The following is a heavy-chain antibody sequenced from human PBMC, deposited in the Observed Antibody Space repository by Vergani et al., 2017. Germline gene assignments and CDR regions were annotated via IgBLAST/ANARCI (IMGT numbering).Heavy chain of an antibody. CDR2: IRYDGSNK. Sequence: QVQLVESGGGVVQPGGSLRLSCAASGFTFSSYGMHWVRQAPGKGLEWVAFIRYDGSNKYYADSVKGRFTISRDNSKNTLYLQMNSLRAEDTAVYYCAKGXCSGGSCPRGFFDYWGQGTLVTVSS. V-gene: IGHV3-30*02. CDR1: GFTFSSYG. D-gene: IGHD2-15*01. J-gene: IGHJ4*02. CDR3: AKGXCSGGSCPRGFFDY.